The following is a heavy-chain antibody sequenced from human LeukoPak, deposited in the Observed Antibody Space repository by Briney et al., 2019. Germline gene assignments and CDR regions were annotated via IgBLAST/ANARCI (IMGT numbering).Heavy chain of an antibody. CDR1: GFTFSSYA. J-gene: IGHJ3*02. CDR2: ISWNSGSI. V-gene: IGHV3-9*01. Sequence: GGSLRLSCAASGFTFSSYAMNWVRQAPGKGLEWVSGISWNSGSIGYADSVKGRFTISRDNAKNSLYLQMNSLRAEDTALYYCAKSPGNDAFDIWGQGTMVTVSS. CDR3: AKSPGNDAFDI. D-gene: IGHD3-10*01.